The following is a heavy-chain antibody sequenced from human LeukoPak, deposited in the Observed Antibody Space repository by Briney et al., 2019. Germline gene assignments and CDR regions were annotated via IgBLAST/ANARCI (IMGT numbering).Heavy chain of an antibody. J-gene: IGHJ4*02. CDR2: IYYSGST. Sequence: RSSETLSLTCTVSGGSISSYYWSWIRQPPGKGLEWIGYIYYSGSTNYNPSLKSRVTISVDTSKNQFSLKLSSVTAADTAVYYCARNDFWSGYCFDYWGQGTLVTVSS. CDR3: ARNDFWSGYCFDY. V-gene: IGHV4-59*01. D-gene: IGHD3-3*01. CDR1: GGSISSYY.